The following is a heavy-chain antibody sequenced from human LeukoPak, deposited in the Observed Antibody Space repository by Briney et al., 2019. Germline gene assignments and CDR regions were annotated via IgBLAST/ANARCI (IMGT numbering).Heavy chain of an antibody. J-gene: IGHJ4*02. CDR2: ISRSSSNI. V-gene: IGHV3-48*03. Sequence: GGSLRLSCAASGFIFSSYEMSWVRQAPGKGLEWVSYISRSSSNIYYADSVKGRFTISRDNAKNSLYLQMNSLRAEDTAVYYCASLGEQWLVQYLDYWGQGTLVTVSS. CDR3: ASLGEQWLVQYLDY. CDR1: GFIFSSYE. D-gene: IGHD6-19*01.